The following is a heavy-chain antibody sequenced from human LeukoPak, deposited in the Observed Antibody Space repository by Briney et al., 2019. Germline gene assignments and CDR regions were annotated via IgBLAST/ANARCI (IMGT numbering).Heavy chain of an antibody. V-gene: IGHV3-30*04. D-gene: IGHD3-10*01. J-gene: IGHJ4*02. CDR3: ARDHIYYGSGRLDY. Sequence: GGSLRLSCAASGFTFSSYAMHWVRQAPGKGLEWVAVISYDGSNKYYADSVKGRFTIPRDNSKNTLYLQMNSLRAEDTAVYYCARDHIYYGSGRLDYWGQGTLVTVSS. CDR2: ISYDGSNK. CDR1: GFTFSSYA.